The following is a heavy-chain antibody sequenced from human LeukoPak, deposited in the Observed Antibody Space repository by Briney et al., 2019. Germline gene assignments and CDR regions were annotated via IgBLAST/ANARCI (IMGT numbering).Heavy chain of an antibody. J-gene: IGHJ3*02. Sequence: GRSLRLSCAASGFTFSSYGMHWVRQAPGKGLEWVADISYDGSNKYYADSVKGRFTISRDNSKNTLYLQMNSLRAEDTAVYYCARFPQDIVAPFDAFDIWGQGTMVTVSS. V-gene: IGHV3-30*03. D-gene: IGHD2-15*01. CDR2: ISYDGSNK. CDR3: ARFPQDIVAPFDAFDI. CDR1: GFTFSSYG.